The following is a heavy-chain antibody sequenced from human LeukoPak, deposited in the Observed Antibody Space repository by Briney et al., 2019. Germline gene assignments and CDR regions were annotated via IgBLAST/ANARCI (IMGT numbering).Heavy chain of an antibody. J-gene: IGHJ4*02. CDR3: AKLREWELPDLFDY. CDR2: ISGSGGSR. Sequence: PGGSLRLSCAASGFTFSSYWMHWVRQAPGKGLEWVSGISGSGGSRFYTDSVKGRFTISRDNSKNTLYLQMNSLRAEDTAVYYCAKLREWELPDLFDYWGQGTLVTVSS. CDR1: GFTFSSYW. V-gene: IGHV3-23*01. D-gene: IGHD1-26*01.